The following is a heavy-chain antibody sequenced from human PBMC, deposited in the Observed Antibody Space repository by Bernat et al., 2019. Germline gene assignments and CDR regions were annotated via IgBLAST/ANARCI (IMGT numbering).Heavy chain of an antibody. CDR1: GFTFTSYW. V-gene: IGHV3-74*01. D-gene: IGHD2-2*01. J-gene: IGHJ4*02. Sequence: EVQLVESGGGLVQPGGSLRLSCAASGFTFTSYWMHWVRQAPGKGLVWVSHINNDGSKTGYADSVKGRFTISRDNAKNTLYLQMNSPRAEDPAVYYCSRALPDWGQGTLVTVSS. CDR2: INNDGSKT. CDR3: SRALPD.